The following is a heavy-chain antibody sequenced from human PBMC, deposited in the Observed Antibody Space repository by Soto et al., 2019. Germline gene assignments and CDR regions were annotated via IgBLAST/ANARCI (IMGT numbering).Heavy chain of an antibody. CDR1: GFTFDDYA. J-gene: IGHJ6*02. Sequence: EVQLVESGGGLVQPGRSLRLSCAASGFTFDDYAMHWVRQAPGKGLEWVSGISWNSGSIGYADSVKGRFTISRDNAKNSLYLQMNSLRAEDTALYYCAKDMSGDYGGGMDVWGQGTTVTVSS. CDR2: ISWNSGSI. D-gene: IGHD4-17*01. V-gene: IGHV3-9*01. CDR3: AKDMSGDYGGGMDV.